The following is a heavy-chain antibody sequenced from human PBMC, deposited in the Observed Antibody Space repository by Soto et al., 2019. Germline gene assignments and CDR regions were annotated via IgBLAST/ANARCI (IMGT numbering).Heavy chain of an antibody. D-gene: IGHD3-3*01. CDR1: GFRFADYV. Sequence: EVHLSESGGGLVQPGGSLRLSCGGSGFRFADYVMAWVRQAPGKGLEWVSFISDGGSSTYYSDSVKGRFTVSRDNSKNTIYLEIHSLRAEDTAVYFCARTFDFWDRYSPLDYWGQGTLVTVSS. V-gene: IGHV3-23*01. CDR3: ARTFDFWDRYSPLDY. CDR2: ISDGGSST. J-gene: IGHJ4*02.